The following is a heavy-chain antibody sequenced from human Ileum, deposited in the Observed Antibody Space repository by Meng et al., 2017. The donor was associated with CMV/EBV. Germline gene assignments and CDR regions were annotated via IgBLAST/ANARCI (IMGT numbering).Heavy chain of an antibody. D-gene: IGHD2-2*01. CDR3: AKESGQYQMLSYYGLYV. J-gene: IGHJ6*02. Sequence: GESLKISCAASGFTFSGSAMHWVRQASGQGLEWVSVISRSGGDTNYADSVKCRFNISRENSKNTLYLQMSSLRAEDTAIYYCAKESGQYQMLSYYGLYVWGQGTTVTVSS. V-gene: IGHV3-23*01. CDR1: GFTFSGSA. CDR2: ISRSGGDT.